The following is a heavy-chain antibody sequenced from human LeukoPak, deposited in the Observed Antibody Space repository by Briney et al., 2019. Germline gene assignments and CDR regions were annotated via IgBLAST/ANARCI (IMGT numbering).Heavy chain of an antibody. CDR2: IYYSGST. J-gene: IGHJ4*02. CDR1: GGSISSSNYY. CDR3: ARNFSSGWFDY. V-gene: IGHV4-39*07. D-gene: IGHD6-19*01. Sequence: SETLSLTCTVSGGSISSSNYYWGWIRQPPGKGLEWIGSIYYSGSTSYNPSLKSRVTISIDTSKNQFSLKLSSVTAADTAVYYCARNFSSGWFDYWGQGTLVTVSS.